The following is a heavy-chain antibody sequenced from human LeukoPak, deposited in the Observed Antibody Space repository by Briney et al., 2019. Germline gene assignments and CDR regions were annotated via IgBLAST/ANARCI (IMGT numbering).Heavy chain of an antibody. J-gene: IGHJ4*02. CDR1: GFTVSSNY. V-gene: IGHV3-53*01. CDR2: IYSGGAT. D-gene: IGHD6-13*01. CDR3: AREEGGSIAAAGFDY. Sequence: GGSLRLSCAASGFTVSSNYMSWVRQAPGKGLEWVSVIYSGGATYYTDSVKGRFTISRDNSKNTLYLQMNSLRAEDTAVYYCAREEGGSIAAAGFDYWGQGTLVTVSS.